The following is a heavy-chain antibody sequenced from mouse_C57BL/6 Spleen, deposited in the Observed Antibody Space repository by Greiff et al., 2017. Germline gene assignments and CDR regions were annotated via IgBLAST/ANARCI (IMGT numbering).Heavy chain of an antibody. V-gene: IGHV1-81*01. J-gene: IGHJ2*01. D-gene: IGHD2-14*01. CDR2: IYPRSGNN. CDR3: ARWGYPGHFDY. Sequence: VQLQESGAELARPGASVKLSCKASGYTFTSYGISWVKQRTGQGLEWIGEIYPRSGNNYYNEKFKGKATLTADKSSSKAYMELRSLTSEDSAVYFCARWGYPGHFDYWGQGTTLTVSS. CDR1: GYTFTSYG.